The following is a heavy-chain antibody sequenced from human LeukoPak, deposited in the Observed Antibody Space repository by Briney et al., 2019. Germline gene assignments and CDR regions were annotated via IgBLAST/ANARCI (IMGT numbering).Heavy chain of an antibody. CDR3: ARGSGSYYLEGFDY. V-gene: IGHV1-18*01. CDR1: GYNFTSSG. J-gene: IGHJ4*02. D-gene: IGHD3-10*01. Sequence: ASVKVSCKASGYNFTSSGISWVRQAPGQGLEWMGWITAYNGNTNYAQKVQGRVTMTTDTSTSTAYMELRSLRSDDTAVYYCARGSGSYYLEGFDYWGQGTLVTVSS. CDR2: ITAYNGNT.